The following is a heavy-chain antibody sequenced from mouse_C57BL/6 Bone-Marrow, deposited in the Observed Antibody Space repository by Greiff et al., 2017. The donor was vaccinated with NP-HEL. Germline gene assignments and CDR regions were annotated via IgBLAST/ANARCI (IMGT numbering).Heavy chain of an antibody. V-gene: IGHV5-4*01. CDR1: GFTFSSYA. CDR3: ARDYYGSRGTWYFDV. D-gene: IGHD1-1*01. J-gene: IGHJ1*03. Sequence: EVQRVESGGGLVKPGGSLKLSCAASGFTFSSYAMSWVRQTPEKRLEWVATISDGGSYTYYPDNVKGRFTISRDNAKNNLYLQMSHLTSEDTAMYYCARDYYGSRGTWYFDVWGTGTTVTVSS. CDR2: ISDGGSYT.